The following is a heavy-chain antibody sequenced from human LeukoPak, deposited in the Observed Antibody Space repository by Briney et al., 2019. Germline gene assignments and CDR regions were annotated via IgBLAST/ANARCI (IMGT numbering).Heavy chain of an antibody. CDR1: GFTVSSNY. CDR3: ARGGLSHYDILTGHDAFDI. Sequence: GGSLRLSCPASGFTVSSNYMSWVRQAPGKGLEWVSVIYSGGSTYYADSVKGRFTISRDNSKNTLYLQMNSLRAEDTAVYYSARGGLSHYDILTGHDAFDIWGQGTMVTVSS. CDR2: IYSGGST. D-gene: IGHD3-9*01. J-gene: IGHJ3*02. V-gene: IGHV3-66*02.